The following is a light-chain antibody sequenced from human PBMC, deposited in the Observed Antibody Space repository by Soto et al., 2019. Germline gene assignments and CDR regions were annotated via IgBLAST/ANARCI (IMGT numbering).Light chain of an antibody. Sequence: ITKTRAASTLSAEVGASGIRPCRASQSISSWLAWYQQKPGKAPKLLIYAASSLQSGVPSRFSGSGSGTDFTLTISSLQPEDFATYYCQQSYSTPLFGGGTKVDI. V-gene: IGKV1-39*01. CDR3: QQSYSTPL. J-gene: IGKJ4*01. CDR1: QSISSW. CDR2: AAS.